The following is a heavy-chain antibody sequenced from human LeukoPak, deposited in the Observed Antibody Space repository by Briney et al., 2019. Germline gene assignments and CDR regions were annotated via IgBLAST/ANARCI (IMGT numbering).Heavy chain of an antibody. CDR3: AKDLGYSGYDPLDY. D-gene: IGHD5-12*01. CDR1: GFTFSSYA. Sequence: PGGSLRLSCAASGFTFSSYAMSWVRQAPGKGLEWVSTIDGRGSSTFSADSVKGRFTISRDNSKNTLYLQLNSPRAEDTAVYYCAKDLGYSGYDPLDYWGQGTLVTVSS. CDR2: IDGRGSST. J-gene: IGHJ4*02. V-gene: IGHV3-23*01.